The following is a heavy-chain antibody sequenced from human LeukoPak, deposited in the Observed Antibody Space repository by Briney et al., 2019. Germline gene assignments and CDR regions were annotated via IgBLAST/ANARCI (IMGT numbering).Heavy chain of an antibody. V-gene: IGHV1-69*04. CDR2: IIPILGIA. J-gene: IGHJ6*02. CDR3: ASPYCSSTSCYTGYYYGMDV. Sequence: ASVKVSCKASGGTFSSYAISWVRQAPGQGLEWMGRIIPILGIANYAQKFQGRVTITADKSTSTAYMELSSLRSEDTAVYYCASPYCSSTSCYTGYYYGMDVWGQGTTVTVSS. D-gene: IGHD2-2*02. CDR1: GGTFSSYA.